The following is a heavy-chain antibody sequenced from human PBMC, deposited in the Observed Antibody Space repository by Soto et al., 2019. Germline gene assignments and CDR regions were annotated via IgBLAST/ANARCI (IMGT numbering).Heavy chain of an antibody. CDR2: IWHDGTKI. D-gene: IGHD3-16*01. V-gene: IGHV3-33*01. CDR3: ARDLSKGGYFDY. J-gene: IGHJ4*02. Sequence: ESGGGVVQPGRSLRLSCEASRFTFNTYAMHWVRQAPGKGLEWVAFIWHDGTKIQYTDSVRGRFTISRDNSKNTLYLEMTSLRADDTAIYYCARDLSKGGYFDYWGQGTLVTVSS. CDR1: RFTFNTYA.